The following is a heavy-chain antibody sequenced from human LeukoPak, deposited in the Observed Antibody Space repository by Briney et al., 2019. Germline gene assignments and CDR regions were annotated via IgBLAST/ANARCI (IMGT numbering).Heavy chain of an antibody. Sequence: GGSLRLSCAASGFTFNTYAIYWVRQAPGKGLEWVANINPGGSEKYYVDSVKGRFTISRDDAKTSLYLQMDSLRAGDTAVYSCARWGLAYTIDQWGQGTLVTVSS. CDR1: GFTFNTYA. V-gene: IGHV3-7*01. J-gene: IGHJ5*02. CDR2: INPGGSEK. D-gene: IGHD2-21*01. CDR3: ARWGLAYTIDQ.